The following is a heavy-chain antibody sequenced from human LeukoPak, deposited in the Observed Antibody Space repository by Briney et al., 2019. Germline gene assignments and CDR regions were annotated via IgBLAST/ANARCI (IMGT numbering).Heavy chain of an antibody. Sequence: LGESLKISCKGSGYSFTSYWIGWVRQMPGKGLEWMGIIYPGDSDTRYSPSFQGQVTISADKSISTAYLQWSSLKASDTAMYYCARHNSPVVPAAIAGYYGMDVWGQGTTVTVSS. J-gene: IGHJ6*02. D-gene: IGHD2-2*02. CDR1: GYSFTSYW. CDR2: IYPGDSDT. CDR3: ARHNSPVVPAAIAGYYGMDV. V-gene: IGHV5-51*01.